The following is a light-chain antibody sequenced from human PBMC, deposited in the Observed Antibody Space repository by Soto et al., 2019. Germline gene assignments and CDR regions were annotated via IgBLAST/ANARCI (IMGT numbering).Light chain of an antibody. CDR3: QHYGSSRT. J-gene: IGKJ1*01. CDR2: GAS. CDR1: QRVSSAY. V-gene: IGKV3-20*01. Sequence: EVVLTQSPGTLSLSPGEGATLSCSASQRVSSAYLAWYQQKPGQAPRLLIYGASTRASAIPDRFSGSGSAADFPLTISSLEPEDSAVYYCQHYGSSRTFGQGTKVEIK.